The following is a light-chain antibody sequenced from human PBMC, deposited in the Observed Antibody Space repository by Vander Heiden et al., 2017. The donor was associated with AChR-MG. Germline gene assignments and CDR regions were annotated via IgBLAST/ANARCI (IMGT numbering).Light chain of an antibody. CDR3: MQVLQTPLT. J-gene: IGKJ3*01. CDR2: LGS. Sequence: DIGVTQSPLSLPVTPGEPASISCRSSQSLLNSNGYNYLDWYLKKPGQSPQLLIYLGSYRASGVPDRFSGSGSGTDFTLKISRVEAEDVGVYYCMQVLQTPLTFGPETKVDIK. CDR1: QSLLNSNGYNY. V-gene: IGKV2-28*01.